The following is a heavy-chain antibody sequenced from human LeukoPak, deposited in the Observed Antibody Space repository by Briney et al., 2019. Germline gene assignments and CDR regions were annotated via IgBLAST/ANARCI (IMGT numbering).Heavy chain of an antibody. CDR3: ARGGGLDV. Sequence: GGSLRLSCAASGFAFNTYGMSWVRQAPGKGLEWVSALSGSGSKTYYADSVKGRFTISRDNAKNSLYLQMSNLRAEHTAVYFCARGGGLDVWGQGTTVTVSS. V-gene: IGHV3-23*01. CDR1: GFAFNTYG. D-gene: IGHD3-16*01. J-gene: IGHJ6*02. CDR2: LSGSGSKT.